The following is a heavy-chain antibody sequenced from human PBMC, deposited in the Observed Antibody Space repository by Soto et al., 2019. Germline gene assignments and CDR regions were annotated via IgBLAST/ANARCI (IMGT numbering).Heavy chain of an antibody. V-gene: IGHV3-23*01. CDR3: AKAVPSPYCSGGSCLRYFDY. Sequence: GGSLRLSCAASGFTFSSYAMSWVRQAPGKGLEWVSAISGSGGSTYYADSVKGWFTISRDNSKNTLYLQMNSLRAEDTAVYYCAKAVPSPYCSGGSCLRYFDYWGQGTLVTVSS. D-gene: IGHD2-15*01. CDR1: GFTFSSYA. J-gene: IGHJ4*02. CDR2: ISGSGGST.